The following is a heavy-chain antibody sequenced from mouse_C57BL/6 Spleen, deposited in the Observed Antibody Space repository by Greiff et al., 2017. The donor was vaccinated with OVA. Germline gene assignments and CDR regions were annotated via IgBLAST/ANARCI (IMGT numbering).Heavy chain of an antibody. CDR2: IDPNSGGT. CDR3: AREVGKNYSNLLFDD. Sequence: QVQLQQPGAELVKPGASVKLSCKASGYTFTSYWMHWVKQRPGRGLEWIGRIDPNSGGTKYNEKFKSKATLTVDKPSSPAYMQLSSLTSEDSAVYYCAREVGKNYSNLLFDDWGQGTTLTVSS. CDR1: GYTFTSYW. D-gene: IGHD2-5*01. V-gene: IGHV1-72*01. J-gene: IGHJ2*01.